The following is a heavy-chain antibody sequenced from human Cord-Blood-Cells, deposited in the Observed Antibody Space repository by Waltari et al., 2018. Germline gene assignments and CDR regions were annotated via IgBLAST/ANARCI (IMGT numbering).Heavy chain of an antibody. J-gene: IGHJ6*02. V-gene: IGHV4-34*01. Sequence: QVQLQQWGAGLLKPSETLSITCAVYGGSFSGYYWSWIRQPPGKGLEWIGEINHSGSTNYNPSLKSRVTISVDTSKNQFSLKLSSVTAADTAVYYCARAGYSSRHYGMDVWGQGTTVTVSS. CDR3: ARAGYSSRHYGMDV. CDR2: INHSGST. D-gene: IGHD6-13*01. CDR1: GGSFSGYY.